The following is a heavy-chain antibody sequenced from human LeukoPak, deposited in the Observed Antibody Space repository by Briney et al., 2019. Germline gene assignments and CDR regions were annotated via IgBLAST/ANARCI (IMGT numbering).Heavy chain of an antibody. D-gene: IGHD4-11*01. V-gene: IGHV3-30*03. Sequence: QPGGSLRLSCAASGFTFNNYHMHWVRQAPGKGLEWVAVISYDGSNKYYADSVKGRFTISRDNSKNSLYLQMNSLRAEDTAAYYCARVLQALDYWGQGTLVTVSS. CDR2: ISYDGSNK. J-gene: IGHJ4*02. CDR1: GFTFNNYH. CDR3: ARVLQALDY.